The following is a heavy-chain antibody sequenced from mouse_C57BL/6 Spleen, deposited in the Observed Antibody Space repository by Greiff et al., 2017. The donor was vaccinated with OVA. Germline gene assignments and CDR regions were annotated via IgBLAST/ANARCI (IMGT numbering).Heavy chain of an antibody. CDR1: GFTFSDYY. J-gene: IGHJ1*03. CDR2: ISNGGGST. V-gene: IGHV5-12*01. Sequence: EVQLVESGGGLVQPGGSLKLSCAASGFTFSDYYMSWVRQTPEKRLEWVAYISNGGGSTYYPDTVKGRFTISRDNAKNTLYLQMSRLKSEDTAMDYCARQITTVVARYFDVWGTGTTVTVSS. D-gene: IGHD1-1*01. CDR3: ARQITTVVARYFDV.